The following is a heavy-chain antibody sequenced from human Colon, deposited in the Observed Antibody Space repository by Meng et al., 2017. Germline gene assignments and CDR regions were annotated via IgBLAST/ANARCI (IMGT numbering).Heavy chain of an antibody. CDR1: GFTFSHYG. V-gene: IGHV3-30*18. D-gene: IGHD4-17*01. Sequence: QVQLVESGGGVVQPGRSLRLSCAASGFTFSHYGMHWVRQAPGKGLEWVAVISYDGSNKDYADSVKGRFTVAGDNSKNMLFLQMNSLRAEDTAVYYCAKDLSLFAVTTLDYWGQGTLVTVSS. CDR3: AKDLSLFAVTTLDY. J-gene: IGHJ4*02. CDR2: ISYDGSNK.